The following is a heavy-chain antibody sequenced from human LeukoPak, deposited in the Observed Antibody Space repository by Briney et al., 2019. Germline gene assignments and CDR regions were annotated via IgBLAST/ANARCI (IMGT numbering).Heavy chain of an antibody. CDR3: ARQSVTAMLFGFDY. CDR2: IFYGGST. CDR1: GGSISSVRYY. Sequence: SETLSLTCTVSGGSISSVRYYWGWTRQPPGKGLEWIGTIFYGGSTYYNPSLKSRVSVAVDRSKNQFSLKLTSVTAADTAFYFCARQSVTAMLFGFDYWGQGTLVTVPS. J-gene: IGHJ4*02. D-gene: IGHD2-21*02. V-gene: IGHV4-39*01.